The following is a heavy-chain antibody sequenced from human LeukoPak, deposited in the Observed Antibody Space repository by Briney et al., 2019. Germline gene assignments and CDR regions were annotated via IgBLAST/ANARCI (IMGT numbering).Heavy chain of an antibody. D-gene: IGHD2-21*02. CDR1: GYTFAIYG. V-gene: IGHV1-18*01. CDR2: ISPYDGDT. J-gene: IGHJ5*02. Sequence: AASVKVSCKASGYTFAIYGISWVRQAPGQGLEWMAWISPYDGDTNYAQHFEGRVTMTTETSTSTAYMELRSLRSDDTAIYYCARDYCTRGGDCYKEDLFDPWGQGTLVTVSS. CDR3: ARDYCTRGGDCYKEDLFDP.